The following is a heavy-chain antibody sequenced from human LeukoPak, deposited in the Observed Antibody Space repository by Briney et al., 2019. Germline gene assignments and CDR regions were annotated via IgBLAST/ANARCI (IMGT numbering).Heavy chain of an antibody. CDR3: ARDLGMVRGVIPY. CDR1: GFTFSSYG. V-gene: IGHV3-7*01. D-gene: IGHD3-10*01. Sequence: GGSLRLSCAASGFTFSSYGMSWVRQAPGKGLEWVAHINQDGSEKYYVDSVKGRFTISRDNSKNTLYLQMNSLRAEDTAVYYCARDLGMVRGVIPYWGQGTLVTVSS. CDR2: INQDGSEK. J-gene: IGHJ4*02.